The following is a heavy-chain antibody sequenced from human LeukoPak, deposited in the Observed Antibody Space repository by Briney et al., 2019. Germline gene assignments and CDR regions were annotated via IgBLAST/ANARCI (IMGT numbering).Heavy chain of an antibody. D-gene: IGHD2-15*01. V-gene: IGHV3-66*01. CDR1: GFAVSSTY. J-gene: IGHJ4*02. CDR3: ARGDCSGGSCHSGL. CDR2: LYSGGST. Sequence: GGSLRLSCAVSGFAVSSTYMSWVRQAPGKGLEWFSVLYSGGSTYYADYVQGRFTISRDNSKNTLYLHMNSMRVEDTAVYFCARGDCSGGSCHSGLWGQGTLVTVSS.